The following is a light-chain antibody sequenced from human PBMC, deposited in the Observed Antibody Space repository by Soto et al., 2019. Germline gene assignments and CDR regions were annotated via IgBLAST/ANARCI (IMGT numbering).Light chain of an antibody. CDR1: CSDVGAYNY. J-gene: IGLJ1*01. V-gene: IGLV2-14*01. CDR2: DVS. CDR3: YSYTSSSTYV. Sequence: QSDLTQPASVSGSPGQSITISCSGTCSDVGAYNYVSWYQQHPAKAPKLMIYDVSNRPSGVSDRFSGSKSGNTASLTISGLQAEDEADYYCYSYTSSSTYVFGSGTKLTVL.